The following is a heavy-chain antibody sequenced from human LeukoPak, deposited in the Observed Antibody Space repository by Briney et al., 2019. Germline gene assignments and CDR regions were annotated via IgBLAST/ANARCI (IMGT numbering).Heavy chain of an antibody. V-gene: IGHV1-8*01. CDR3: ARVRYSTSPRHQDDFYYMDV. J-gene: IGHJ6*03. Sequence: GASVKVSCRTSGHTFASFEIGWGRQTSGQGVEWMGRMHPNTGNTGYAPNFQGRVTMTRNTPISPAYMELSSLTSDDTAVYYCARVRYSTSPRHQDDFYYMDVWGKGTTVTVSS. CDR2: MHPNTGNT. CDR1: GHTFASFE. D-gene: IGHD6-6*01.